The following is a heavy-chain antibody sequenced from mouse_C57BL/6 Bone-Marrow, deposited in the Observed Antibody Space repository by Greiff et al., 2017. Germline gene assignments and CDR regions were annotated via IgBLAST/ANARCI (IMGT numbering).Heavy chain of an antibody. CDR1: GFTFSDYY. CDR2: INYDGSST. V-gene: IGHV5-16*01. Sequence: EVMLVESEGGLVQPGSSMKLSCTASGFTFSDYYMAWVRQVPEKGLEWVANINYDGSSTYYLESLKSRFIISRDNAKNILYLQMSSLTSEDTATYYWARDLDDWYFDVWGTGTTVTVSS. CDR3: ARDLDDWYFDV. J-gene: IGHJ1*03.